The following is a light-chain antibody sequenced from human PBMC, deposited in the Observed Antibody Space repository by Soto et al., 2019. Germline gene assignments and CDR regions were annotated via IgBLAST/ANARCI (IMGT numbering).Light chain of an antibody. J-gene: IGKJ2*01. V-gene: IGKV3-20*01. CDR2: GAS. CDR1: QSISSSY. Sequence: EIVLTQSPGTLSLSPGERATLSCRASQSISSSYLAWYQQKPGTAPRILIYGASNRTTGIPDRFSGSGSGTDFTLAVNRLEPEDFEVYYCQQYGSSSYPFGQGTKLDIK. CDR3: QQYGSSSYP.